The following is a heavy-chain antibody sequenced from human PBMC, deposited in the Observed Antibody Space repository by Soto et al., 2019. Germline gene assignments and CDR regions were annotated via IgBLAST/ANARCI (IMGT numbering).Heavy chain of an antibody. CDR3: ARLASIVGPSHRGYYFDY. V-gene: IGHV5-10-1*01. D-gene: IGHD1-26*01. CDR1: GYSFTSYW. Sequence: GESLKISCKGSGYSFTSYWINWVRQRPGKGLEWMGWIDPSDSHINYSPSFQGHVTISADKSIGTAYLQWSGLKASDTAIYYCARLASIVGPSHRGYYFDYWGQGTVVTVSS. J-gene: IGHJ4*02. CDR2: IDPSDSHI.